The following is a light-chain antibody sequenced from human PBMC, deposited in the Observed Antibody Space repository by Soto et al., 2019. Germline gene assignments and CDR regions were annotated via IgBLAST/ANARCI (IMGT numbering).Light chain of an antibody. J-gene: IGLJ1*01. V-gene: IGLV2-14*03. Sequence: QSALTQPASVSGSPGQSITISCTGSSDDVGGYNYVSWYQQHPGKAPKLMIYDVKSRPSGVPSRFSGSKSGNTASLTISGIQAEDEADYYCSSYSSSGTLYVFGTGTKVTVL. CDR2: DVK. CDR1: SDDVGGYNY. CDR3: SSYSSSGTLYV.